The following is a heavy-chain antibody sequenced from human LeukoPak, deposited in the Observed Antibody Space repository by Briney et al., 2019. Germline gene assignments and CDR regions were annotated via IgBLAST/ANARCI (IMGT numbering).Heavy chain of an antibody. CDR1: GFTFSSYA. Sequence: GSRRLSCAASGFTFSSYAMSWVRQAPGKGLEWVSGISGSGGSTYYADSVKGRFTISRDNSKNTLYLQMNSLRAEDTAVYYCAKGPVGWSLYYFDYWGQGTLLTVSS. D-gene: IGHD1-26*01. CDR3: AKGPVGWSLYYFDY. CDR2: ISGSGGST. V-gene: IGHV3-23*01. J-gene: IGHJ4*02.